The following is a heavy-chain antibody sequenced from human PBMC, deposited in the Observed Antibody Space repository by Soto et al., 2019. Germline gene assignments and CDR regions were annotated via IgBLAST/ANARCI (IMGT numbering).Heavy chain of an antibody. J-gene: IGHJ5*02. D-gene: IGHD6-6*01. CDR2: IKQDGSEK. CDR3: ARGEEARPRNWFDP. Sequence: VGSLRLSCAASGFTFSSYWMSWVRQAPGKGLEWVANIKQDGSEKYYVDSVKGRFTISRDNAKNSLYLQMNSLRAEDTAVYYCARGEEARPRNWFDPWGQGTLVTVSS. CDR1: GFTFSSYW. V-gene: IGHV3-7*01.